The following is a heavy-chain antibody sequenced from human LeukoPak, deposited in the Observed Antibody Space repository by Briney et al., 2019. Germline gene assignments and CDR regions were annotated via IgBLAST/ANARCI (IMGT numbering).Heavy chain of an antibody. J-gene: IGHJ4*02. D-gene: IGHD1-26*01. CDR2: IRYDGSNK. V-gene: IGHV3-30*02. CDR1: GFTFSSYG. CDR3: AKEGSYYVDY. Sequence: GGSLRLSCAASGFTFSSYGMHWVRQAPGKGLEWVAFIRYDGSNKYYADSVKGRFTISRDNSKNTLYLQMNSPRAEDTAVYYCAKEGSYYVDYWGQGTLVTVSS.